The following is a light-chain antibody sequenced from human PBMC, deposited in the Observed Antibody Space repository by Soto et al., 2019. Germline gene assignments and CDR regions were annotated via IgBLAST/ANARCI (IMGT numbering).Light chain of an antibody. CDR3: TSFSSSTSLYV. Sequence: QSVLTQPASVSGSLAQSITISCTGTTRDIAGYNYISWYQQLPGKAPKLMIYQVTIRPSGISNRFSGSKSGNTASLTISGLQAEDEADYYCTSFSSSTSLYVFGTGTMV. CDR1: TRDIAGYNY. J-gene: IGLJ1*01. V-gene: IGLV2-14*01. CDR2: QVT.